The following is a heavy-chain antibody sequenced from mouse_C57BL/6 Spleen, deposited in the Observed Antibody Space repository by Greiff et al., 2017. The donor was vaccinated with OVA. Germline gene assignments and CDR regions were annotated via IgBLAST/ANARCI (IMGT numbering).Heavy chain of an antibody. CDR3: ARNYDSDV. Sequence: EVQVVESGGGLVKPGGSLKLSCAASGFTFSDYGMHWVRQAPEKGLEWVAYISSGSSTIYYADTVKGRFTISRDNAKNTLFLQMTSLRSEDTAMYYCARNYDSDVWGTGTTVTVSS. J-gene: IGHJ1*03. V-gene: IGHV5-17*01. CDR1: GFTFSDYG. CDR2: ISSGSSTI. D-gene: IGHD2-4*01.